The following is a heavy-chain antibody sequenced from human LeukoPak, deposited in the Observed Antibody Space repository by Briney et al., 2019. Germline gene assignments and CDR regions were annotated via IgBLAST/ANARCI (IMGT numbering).Heavy chain of an antibody. D-gene: IGHD1-26*01. V-gene: IGHV1-2*06. CDR3: ARELIVGATIGDAFDI. Sequence: VSVKVSCKASGYTFTGYYMHWVRQAPGQGLEWMGRINPNSGGTNYAQKFQGRVTMTRDTSISTAYMELSRLRSDDTAVYYCARELIVGATIGDAFDIWGQGTMVTVSS. CDR2: INPNSGGT. CDR1: GYTFTGYY. J-gene: IGHJ3*02.